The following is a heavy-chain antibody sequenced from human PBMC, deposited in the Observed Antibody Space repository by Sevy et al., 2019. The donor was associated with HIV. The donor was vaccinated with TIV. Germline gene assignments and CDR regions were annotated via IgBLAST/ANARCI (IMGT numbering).Heavy chain of an antibody. CDR1: GASIGTGSDY. J-gene: IGHJ3*02. CDR3: ARLNFDVLGGSYDAFDI. Sequence: SLTCTVSGASIGTGSDYWSWIRQPAGKGLEWIGRIYTSGTTNYNPFLKSRVTISLDTSKNQFSLKLSSVTAADTAVYYCARLNFDVLGGSYDAFDIWGQGTMVTVSS. D-gene: IGHD3-3*01. CDR2: IYTSGTT. V-gene: IGHV4-61*02.